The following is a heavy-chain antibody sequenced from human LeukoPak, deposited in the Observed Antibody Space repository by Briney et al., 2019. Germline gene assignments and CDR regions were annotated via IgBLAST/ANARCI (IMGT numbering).Heavy chain of an antibody. CDR2: IYYSGST. J-gene: IGHJ4*02. CDR1: GGSVSSGSYY. D-gene: IGHD5-18*01. CDR3: AREGYSYERGLAHFDY. V-gene: IGHV4-61*01. Sequence: PAETLSPTCTVSGGSVSSGSYYWSWIRQPPGKGLESIGYIYYSGSTNYNPSLKSRVTISVDTSKNQFSLKLSSVTAADTAVYYCAREGYSYERGLAHFDYWGQGTLVTVSS.